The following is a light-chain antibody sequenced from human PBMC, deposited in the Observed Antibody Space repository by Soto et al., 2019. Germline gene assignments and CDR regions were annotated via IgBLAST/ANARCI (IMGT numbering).Light chain of an antibody. J-gene: IGLJ3*02. CDR1: SSDVGSYNL. V-gene: IGLV2-23*02. Sequence: QSALTQPASVSGSPGQSITISCTGTSSDVGSYNLVSWYQHHPDKAPKLIIFEVTKRPSGVSNRFSGSKSGNTASLTISGLQAEDEADYYCCSYAGTSTVGVFGGGTKLTVL. CDR2: EVT. CDR3: CSYAGTSTVGV.